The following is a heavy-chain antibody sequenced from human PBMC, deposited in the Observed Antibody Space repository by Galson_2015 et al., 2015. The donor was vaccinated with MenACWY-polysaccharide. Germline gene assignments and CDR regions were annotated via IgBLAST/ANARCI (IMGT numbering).Heavy chain of an antibody. CDR1: GFTFSSYA. V-gene: IGHV3-23*01. J-gene: IGHJ6*03. D-gene: IGHD1-14*01. Sequence: SLRLSCAASGFTFSSYAMSWVRRAPGKGLEWGSSISGSGGSTYYRDSVKGRFTISRDNSKNTVYLQMNSLRAEDTAVYYCAKGRTYCPGINYYYYYIDVWGKGTTVTVSS. CDR2: ISGSGGST. CDR3: AKGRTYCPGINYYYYYIDV.